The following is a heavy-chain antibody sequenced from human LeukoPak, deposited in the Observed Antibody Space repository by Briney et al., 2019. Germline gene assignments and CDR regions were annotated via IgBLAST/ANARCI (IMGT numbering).Heavy chain of an antibody. D-gene: IGHD6-13*01. V-gene: IGHV4-39*07. CDR3: ARGREQQLVLPFDY. J-gene: IGHJ4*02. Sequence: SETLSLTCTVSGGSISSSSYYWGWIRQPPGKGLEWIGSIYYSGSTYYNPSLKSRVTISVDTSKNQFSLKLSSVTAADTAVYYCARGREQQLVLPFDYWGQGTLVTVSS. CDR1: GGSISSSSYY. CDR2: IYYSGST.